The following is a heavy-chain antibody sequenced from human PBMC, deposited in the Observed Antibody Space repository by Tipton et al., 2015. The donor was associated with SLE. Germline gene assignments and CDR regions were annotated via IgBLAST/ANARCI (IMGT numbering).Heavy chain of an antibody. CDR2: IYSSGST. V-gene: IGHV4-59*12. CDR1: GGSISNNY. J-gene: IGHJ4*02. D-gene: IGHD2-8*02. CDR3: ARGYCSGDVCFGRGYFDY. Sequence: TLSLTCSVSGGSISNNYWIWIRQPPGKGLEWIGRIYSSGSTTYNPSLKSRVTISVDTSKNQFSLKMSSVTAADTAVYYCARGYCSGDVCFGRGYFDYWGQGTQVTVSS.